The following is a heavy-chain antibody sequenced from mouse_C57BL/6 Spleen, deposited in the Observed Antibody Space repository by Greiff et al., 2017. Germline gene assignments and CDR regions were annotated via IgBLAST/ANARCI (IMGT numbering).Heavy chain of an antibody. CDR1: GYSFTGYF. V-gene: IGHV1-20*01. CDR2: INPYNGDT. D-gene: IGHD2-2*01. J-gene: IGHJ1*03. CDR3: ARGVVTGYWYFDV. Sequence: EVQLQQSGPELVKPGDSVKISCKASGYSFTGYFMNWVMQSHGKSLEWIGRINPYNGDTFYNQKFKGKATLTVDKSSSTAHMELRSLTSEDSAVYYCARGVVTGYWYFDVWGTGTTVTVSS.